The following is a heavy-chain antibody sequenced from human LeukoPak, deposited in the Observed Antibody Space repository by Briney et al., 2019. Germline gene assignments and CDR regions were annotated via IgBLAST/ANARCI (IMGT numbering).Heavy chain of an antibody. V-gene: IGHV3-73*01. CDR2: IRSKANSYAT. CDR3: TRRQEPTPLYCSGGGCPTYYYYYYYMDV. CDR1: GFTFSGSA. D-gene: IGHD2-15*01. Sequence: PGGSLRLSCAASGFTFSGSAMHWVRQASGKGLEWVGRIRSKANSYATAYAASVKGRFTISRDDSKNTAYLQMNSLKTEDTAVYYCTRRQEPTPLYCSGGGCPTYYYYYYYMDVWGKGTTVTVSS. J-gene: IGHJ6*03.